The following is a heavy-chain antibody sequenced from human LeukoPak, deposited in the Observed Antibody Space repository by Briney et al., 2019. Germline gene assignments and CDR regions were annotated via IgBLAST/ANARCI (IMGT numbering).Heavy chain of an antibody. D-gene: IGHD3-3*01. CDR3: ARHSGLRSPFDP. CDR1: GGSISTTNYY. CDR2: IYSSGNT. Sequence: PSETLSLTCTVSGGSISTTNYYWGWIRQPPGRDLEWIGSIYSSGNTYYNPSLESRVTISVDTSKNQLSLKLTSATAADTSVYYCARHSGLRSPFDPWDQGTLVTVSS. V-gene: IGHV4-39*01. J-gene: IGHJ5*02.